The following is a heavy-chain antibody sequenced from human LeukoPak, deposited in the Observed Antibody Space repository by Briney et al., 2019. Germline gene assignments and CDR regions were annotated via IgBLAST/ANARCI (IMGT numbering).Heavy chain of an antibody. V-gene: IGHV3-7*01. CDR3: ARGDWAPFDY. D-gene: IGHD2-21*02. CDR1: GFTFSDYW. J-gene: IGHJ4*02. CDR2: IDQDGSSK. Sequence: PGGSLRLSCVAPGFTFSDYWMNWVRQAPGKGLEWVANIDQDGSSKYYLDSVKGRFTISRDNAKNSLYLQINNLRAEDTAVYFCARGDWAPFDYWGQGSLLTVSS.